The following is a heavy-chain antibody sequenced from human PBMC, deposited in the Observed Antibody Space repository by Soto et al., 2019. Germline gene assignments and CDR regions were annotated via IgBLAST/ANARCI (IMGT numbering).Heavy chain of an antibody. CDR1: GYTFTSYG. D-gene: IGHD6-6*01. CDR3: ARVKGARPEDWFDP. CDR2: ISAYNGNT. V-gene: IGHV1-18*04. Sequence: ASVKVSCKASGYTFTSYGISWVRQAPGQGLEWMGWISAYNGNTNYAQKLQGRVTMTTDTSTSTAYMELRSLRSDDTAVYYCARVKGARPEDWFDPWGQGTLVTVSS. J-gene: IGHJ5*02.